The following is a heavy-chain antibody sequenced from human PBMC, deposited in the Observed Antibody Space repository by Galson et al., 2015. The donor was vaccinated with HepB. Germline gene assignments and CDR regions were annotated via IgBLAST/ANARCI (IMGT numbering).Heavy chain of an antibody. CDR1: GFIFDDYG. D-gene: IGHD5-18*01. V-gene: IGHV3-20*04. J-gene: IGHJ4*02. Sequence: SLRLSCAASGFIFDDYGMSWVRLVPGKGLEWVSGINWNAGSTGYADSVKGRFTISRDNAKSSLYLQMNSLRAEDTALYYCARGRGYSYGNSDYWGQGTLVTVSS. CDR3: ARGRGYSYGNSDY. CDR2: INWNAGST.